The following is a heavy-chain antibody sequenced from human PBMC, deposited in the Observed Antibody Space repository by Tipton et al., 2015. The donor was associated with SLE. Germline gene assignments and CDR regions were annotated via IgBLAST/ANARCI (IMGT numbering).Heavy chain of an antibody. CDR1: GFTFSGSA. V-gene: IGHV3-33*06. J-gene: IGHJ4*02. CDR3: AKDRVYGDYPDY. CDR2: IWYDGSNK. D-gene: IGHD4-17*01. Sequence: SLRLSCAASGFTFSGSAMHWVRQAPGKGLEWVAVIWYDGSNKHYADSVKGRFTISRDNSKNTLYLQMNSLRAEDTAVYYCAKDRVYGDYPDYWGQGTLVTVSS.